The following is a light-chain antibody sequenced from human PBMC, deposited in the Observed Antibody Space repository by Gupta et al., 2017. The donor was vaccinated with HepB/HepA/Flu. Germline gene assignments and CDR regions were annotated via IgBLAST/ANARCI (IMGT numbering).Light chain of an antibody. CDR2: AAS. CDR3: QHTYSFFT. J-gene: IGKJ4*01. Sequence: DIQMTQSPCSLSASVGDRVTITCRTSQSISSYLNWYQQKPGKAPKLLIYAASSLESGVPSRFSGNGSGTEFTLTIISLQPEDFATYYCQHTYSFFTCGGGTKVEI. V-gene: IGKV1-39*01. CDR1: QSISSY.